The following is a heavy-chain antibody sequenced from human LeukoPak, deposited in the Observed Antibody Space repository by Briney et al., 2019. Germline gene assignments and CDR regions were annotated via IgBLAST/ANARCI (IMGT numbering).Heavy chain of an antibody. Sequence: SETLSLTCTVSGASISSGGYYWNWIRQHPGKGPEWIGYIYYSGNTYYNPSLKSRLTISVDTSKNQFSLKLSSVTAADTAVYFCARDQPGGTANDAFDFWGQGTVFTVSS. CDR3: ARDQPGGTANDAFDF. CDR2: IYYSGNT. V-gene: IGHV4-31*03. J-gene: IGHJ3*01. CDR1: GASISSGGYY. D-gene: IGHD3-16*01.